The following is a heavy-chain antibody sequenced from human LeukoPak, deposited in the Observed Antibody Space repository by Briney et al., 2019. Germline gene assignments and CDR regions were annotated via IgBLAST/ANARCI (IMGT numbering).Heavy chain of an antibody. V-gene: IGHV3-23*01. J-gene: IGHJ4*02. CDR1: GFTFSSYA. CDR3: AKLTLYYGSGSCSDY. Sequence: GGSLRLSCAASGFTFSSYAMSWVRQAPGKGLEWVSAISGSGGSTYYADSVKGRFTISRDNSKNTLYLQMNSLRAEDTAVYYCAKLTLYYGSGSCSDYWGQGTLVTVSS. D-gene: IGHD3-10*01. CDR2: ISGSGGST.